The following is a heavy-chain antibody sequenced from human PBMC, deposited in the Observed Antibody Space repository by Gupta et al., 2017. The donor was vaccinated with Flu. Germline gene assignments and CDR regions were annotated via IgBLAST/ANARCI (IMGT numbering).Heavy chain of an antibody. J-gene: IGHJ4*02. Sequence: GESGGHLVQPGGSLRLSCAASGFIFSDSHMNWVGQAPGKGLEWVAYIGSGGNVDNADSVKGRFTISRDNAKNSLYLEMNSLRDEDTALYYCVRDHDWAFTNWGQGTLVTVSS. CDR2: IGSGGNV. CDR1: GFIFSDSH. D-gene: IGHD3-9*01. CDR3: VRDHDWAFTN. V-gene: IGHV3-48*02.